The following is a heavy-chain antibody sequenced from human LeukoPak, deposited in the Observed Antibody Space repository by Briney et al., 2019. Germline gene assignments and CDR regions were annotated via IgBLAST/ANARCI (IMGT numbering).Heavy chain of an antibody. CDR3: ARACSSTSCYIDY. Sequence: GSLRLSCAASGFTFSSYAMHWVRQAPGKGLEWVAVISYDGSNKYYADSVKGRFTISRDNSKNTLYLQMNSLRAEDTAVYYCARACSSTSCYIDYWGQGTLVTVSS. J-gene: IGHJ4*02. D-gene: IGHD2-2*02. CDR2: ISYDGSNK. CDR1: GFTFSSYA. V-gene: IGHV3-30-3*01.